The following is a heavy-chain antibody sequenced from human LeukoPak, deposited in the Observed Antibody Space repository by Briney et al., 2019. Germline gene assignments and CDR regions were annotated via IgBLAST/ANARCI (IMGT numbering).Heavy chain of an antibody. D-gene: IGHD1-26*01. CDR3: ARQRRGGSYDY. J-gene: IGHJ4*02. CDR2: IYYSGNT. V-gene: IGHV4-39*01. CDR1: GGSINSGSYY. Sequence: PSETLSLTCTVSGGSINSGSYYWGWIRQPPGKGLEWIGTIYYSGNTYYNPSLKSRVTISVDTSKNQFSLKLSSVTAADTAVYYCARQRRGGSYDYWGQGTLVTVSS.